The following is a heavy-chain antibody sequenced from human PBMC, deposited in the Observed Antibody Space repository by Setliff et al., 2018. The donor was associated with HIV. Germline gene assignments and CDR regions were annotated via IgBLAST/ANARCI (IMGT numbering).Heavy chain of an antibody. V-gene: IGHV3-15*01. Sequence: PGGSLRLSCSAAGFTFSKAWMSWFRQTPGKGLEWVGRIKSRTVTETTDVAAPVKGRFTISRDDSQNMVYLQMNSLKTEDTAVYYCNTVDDPILTGHWGQGTLVTVSS. D-gene: IGHD3-9*01. CDR1: GFTFSKAW. J-gene: IGHJ4*02. CDR2: IKSRTVTETT. CDR3: NTVDDPILTGH.